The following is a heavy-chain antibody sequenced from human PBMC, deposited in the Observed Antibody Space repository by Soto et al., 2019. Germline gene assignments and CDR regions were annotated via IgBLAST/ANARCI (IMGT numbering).Heavy chain of an antibody. Sequence: SETLSLTCTVSGGSISSSSYYWGWIRQPPGKGLEWIGSIYYSGSTFYNPSLKSRVTISVDTSKNQFSLKLSSVTAADTAVYYCATFYADYVSYWGQGTLVTVSS. CDR1: GGSISSSSYY. CDR2: IYYSGST. J-gene: IGHJ4*02. V-gene: IGHV4-39*01. D-gene: IGHD4-17*01. CDR3: ATFYADYVSY.